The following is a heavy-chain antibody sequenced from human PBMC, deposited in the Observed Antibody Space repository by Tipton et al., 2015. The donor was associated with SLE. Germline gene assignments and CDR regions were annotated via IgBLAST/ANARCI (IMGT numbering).Heavy chain of an antibody. Sequence: TLSLTCAVYGGSISSSSSYYWAWIRQPPGKGVEWIGEINHRGSTNYNPSLKSRVTISVDASKNQFSLKLRSVTAADTAVYYCAREVFGVVDAFDIWGQGTMVTVSS. CDR2: INHRGST. D-gene: IGHD3-3*01. CDR3: AREVFGVVDAFDI. CDR1: GGSISSSSSYY. V-gene: IGHV4-34*01. J-gene: IGHJ3*02.